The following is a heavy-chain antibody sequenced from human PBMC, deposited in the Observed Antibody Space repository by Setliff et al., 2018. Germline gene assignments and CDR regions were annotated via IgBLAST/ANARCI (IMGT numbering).Heavy chain of an antibody. CDR2: INPSGGNT. CDR3: ARVKVIVGATPRTYYMDV. J-gene: IGHJ6*03. Sequence: AASVKVSCKASGYTFTGYYMHWVRQAPGQGLEWVGIINPSGGNTGYAQKFQGRVTITRNTSISTAYMELSSLRSEDTAVYYCARVKVIVGATPRTYYMDVWGKGTTVTVSS. V-gene: IGHV1-46*01. CDR1: GYTFTGYY. D-gene: IGHD1-26*01.